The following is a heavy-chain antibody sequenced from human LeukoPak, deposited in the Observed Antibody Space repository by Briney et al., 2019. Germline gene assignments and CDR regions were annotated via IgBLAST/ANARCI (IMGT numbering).Heavy chain of an antibody. CDR1: GGSISSRY. D-gene: IGHD6-6*01. V-gene: IGHV4-59*08. Sequence: SETLSLTCTLSGGSISSRYWSWIRQPPGKRLEWIGSIYYSGGTNYNPSLQSRVTISLDTSKIQFSLKLSSVTAADTAVYYCARWQYTISSGWFDPWGQGTLVTVSS. CDR3: ARWQYTISSGWFDP. J-gene: IGHJ5*02. CDR2: IYYSGGT.